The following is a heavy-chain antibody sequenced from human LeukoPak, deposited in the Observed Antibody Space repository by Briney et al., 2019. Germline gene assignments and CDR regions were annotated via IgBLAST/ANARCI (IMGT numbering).Heavy chain of an antibody. J-gene: IGHJ6*02. CDR3: AKDQRYWAV. CDR1: GFTFSNYA. CDR2: ISTSGAGT. Sequence: GGSLRLSCAVSGFTFSNYAMTWVRQAPGKGLEWVSGISTSGAGTYYADSVKGRLTISRDNSKNTLFLQMNSLRAEDTAIYFCAKDQRYWAVWGQGTTVTVSS. V-gene: IGHV3-23*01. D-gene: IGHD3-9*01.